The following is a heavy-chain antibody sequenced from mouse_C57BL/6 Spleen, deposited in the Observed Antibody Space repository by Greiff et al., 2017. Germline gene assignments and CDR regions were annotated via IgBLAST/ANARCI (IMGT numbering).Heavy chain of an antibody. CDR2: ISYDGSN. Sequence: EVQRVESGPGLVKPSQSLSLTCSVTGYSITSGYYWNWIRQFPGNKLEWMGYISYDGSNNYNPSLKNRISITRDTSKNQFFLKLNSVTTEDTATYYCAREYDYDGGDFDYWGQGTTLTVSS. J-gene: IGHJ2*01. D-gene: IGHD2-4*01. V-gene: IGHV3-6*01. CDR3: AREYDYDGGDFDY. CDR1: GYSITSGYY.